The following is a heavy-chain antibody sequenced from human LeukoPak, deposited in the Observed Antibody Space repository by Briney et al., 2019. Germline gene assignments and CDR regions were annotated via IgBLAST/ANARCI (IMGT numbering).Heavy chain of an antibody. CDR2: ISYDGSEK. V-gene: IGHV3-30*18. Sequence: GGSLRLSCAASGFAFRTYGMHWVRQAPGKGLEWVAVISYDGSEKHNADSVKGRFTISRDNSKNMLYLEMNSLRTEDTAVYYCAKDRGGTMVRGVYYYYGMDGWGQGTTVTVSS. J-gene: IGHJ6*02. CDR1: GFAFRTYG. D-gene: IGHD3-10*01. CDR3: AKDRGGTMVRGVYYYYGMDG.